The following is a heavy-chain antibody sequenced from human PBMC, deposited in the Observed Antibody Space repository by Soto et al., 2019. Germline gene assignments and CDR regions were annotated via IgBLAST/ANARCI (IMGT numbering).Heavy chain of an antibody. CDR3: ARDRGGSYWGDGRWDD. CDR2: ISAYNGNT. D-gene: IGHD1-26*01. J-gene: IGHJ4*02. V-gene: IGHV1-18*01. CDR1: GYTFTSYG. Sequence: QVQLVQSGAEVKKPGASVKVSCKASGYTFTSYGISWVRQDPGQGLEWMGWISAYNGNTNYAQKLQGRVTMTTDTATSTAYRELRSLRSDDTAVYSCARDRGGSYWGDGRWDDGGQGTLVTVSS.